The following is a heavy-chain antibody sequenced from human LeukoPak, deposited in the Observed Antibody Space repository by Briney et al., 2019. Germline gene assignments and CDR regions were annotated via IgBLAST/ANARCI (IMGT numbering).Heavy chain of an antibody. D-gene: IGHD2-2*01. CDR1: GFTFSNYA. Sequence: GGSLRLSCAASGFTFSNYALSWVRQAPGKGMEWVSAISGIGGSTYYADCVKGRFTISRDNSKNTLYLQMNSLRAEDTAVYYCARENPLGYCSSTSCPTGDNWFDPWGQGTLVTVSS. CDR2: ISGIGGST. V-gene: IGHV3-23*01. CDR3: ARENPLGYCSSTSCPTGDNWFDP. J-gene: IGHJ5*02.